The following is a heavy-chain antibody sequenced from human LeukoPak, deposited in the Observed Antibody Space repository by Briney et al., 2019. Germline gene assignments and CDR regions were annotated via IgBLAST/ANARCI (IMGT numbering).Heavy chain of an antibody. V-gene: IGHV3-23*01. J-gene: IGHJ4*02. CDR3: AKEGLIAAAGKGNYFDY. Sequence: GGSLRLSCAASGFTFSSYAMSWVRQAPGKGLEWVSAISGSGGSTYYADSVKGRFTISRDNSKNTLYLQMNSLRAEDTAVYYCAKEGLIAAAGKGNYFDYWGQGTLVTVSS. D-gene: IGHD6-13*01. CDR2: ISGSGGST. CDR1: GFTFSSYA.